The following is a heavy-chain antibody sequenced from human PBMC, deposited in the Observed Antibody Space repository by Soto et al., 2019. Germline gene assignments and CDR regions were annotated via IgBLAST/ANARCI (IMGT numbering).Heavy chain of an antibody. CDR2: INHSGST. J-gene: IGHJ5*02. CDR1: GGSFSGYY. V-gene: IGHV4-34*01. CDR3: ARGGLRITIFGVAPRGWFDP. D-gene: IGHD3-3*01. Sequence: SETLRLTCAVYGGSFSGYYWSWIRQPPGKGLEWIGEINHSGSTNYNPSLKSRVTISVDTSKNQFSLKLSSVTAADTAVYYCARGGLRITIFGVAPRGWFDPWGQGTLVTVSS.